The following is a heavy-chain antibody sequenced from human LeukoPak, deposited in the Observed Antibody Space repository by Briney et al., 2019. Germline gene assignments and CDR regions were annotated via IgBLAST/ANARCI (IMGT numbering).Heavy chain of an antibody. D-gene: IGHD2-2*01. V-gene: IGHV3-49*04. CDR2: IRSKAYGGTP. CDR3: TRTPSAAAPFDY. CDR1: GFTFGDYA. J-gene: IGHJ4*02. Sequence: GGSLRLSCTGSGFTFGDYAMSWVRQAPGKRLEWVAFIRSKAYGGTPEYAASVKGRFTISRDDSKNIAYVQMNSLRTEDTAVYYCTRTPSAAAPFDYWGQGSLVTVSS.